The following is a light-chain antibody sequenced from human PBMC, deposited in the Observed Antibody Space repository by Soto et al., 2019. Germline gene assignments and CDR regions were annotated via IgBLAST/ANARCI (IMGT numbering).Light chain of an antibody. CDR2: GAS. J-gene: IGKJ1*01. CDR3: QQYGSSLTWT. Sequence: EIVSTQSPGTLSLSPGERATLSCRASQSVSSSYLAWYQQKPGQAPRLLIYGASSRATGIPDRFSGSGSGTDFTLTISRLEPEDFAVYYGQQYGSSLTWTFGQGTKVDIK. CDR1: QSVSSSY. V-gene: IGKV3-20*01.